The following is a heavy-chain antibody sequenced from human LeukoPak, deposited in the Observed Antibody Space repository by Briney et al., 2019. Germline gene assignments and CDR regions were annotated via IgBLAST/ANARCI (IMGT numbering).Heavy chain of an antibody. V-gene: IGHV4-59*08. D-gene: IGHD3-10*01. CDR2: IYYSGST. J-gene: IGHJ4*02. CDR3: ARRPGTVSLDY. Sequence: SETLSLTCTVSGGSITSYHYSWIRQPPGKGLEWIGYIYYSGSTNYNPSLKSRVTISVDTAKNQFSLRLSSVTAADTAIYYCARRPGTVSLDYWGQGTLVTVSS. CDR1: GGSITSYH.